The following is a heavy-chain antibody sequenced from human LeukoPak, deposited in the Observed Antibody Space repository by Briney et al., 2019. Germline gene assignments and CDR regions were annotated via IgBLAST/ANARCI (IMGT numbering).Heavy chain of an antibody. CDR3: ARGRYESTRLSAYYYYYMDV. D-gene: IGHD1-14*01. CDR2: IYTSGST. V-gene: IGHV4-4*07. J-gene: IGHJ6*03. Sequence: SETLSLTCTVSGGSISSYYWSRIRQPAGKGLEWIGRIYTSGSTIYNPSLKSRVTMSVDTSKNQFSLKLSSVTAADTAVYYCARGRYESTRLSAYYYYYMDVWGKGTTVTVSS. CDR1: GGSISSYY.